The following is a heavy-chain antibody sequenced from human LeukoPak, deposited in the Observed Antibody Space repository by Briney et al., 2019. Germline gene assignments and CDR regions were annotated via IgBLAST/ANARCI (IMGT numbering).Heavy chain of an antibody. V-gene: IGHV4-39*01. CDR1: GGSISSSSYY. D-gene: IGHD3-22*01. J-gene: IGHJ4*02. Sequence: SVTLSLTCTVSGGSISSSSYYWGWIRQPPGKGLEWIGSIYYSGSTYYNPSLKSRVTISVDTSKNQFSLNLSSVTAADTAVYYCARLYYDSSGYYQICYFDYWGQGTLVTVSS. CDR3: ARLYYDSSGYYQICYFDY. CDR2: IYYSGST.